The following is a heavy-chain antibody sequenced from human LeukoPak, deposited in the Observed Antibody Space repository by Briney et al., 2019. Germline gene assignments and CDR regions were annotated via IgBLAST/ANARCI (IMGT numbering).Heavy chain of an antibody. J-gene: IGHJ3*02. CDR3: AREREGQWLAPSQRHDAFDI. CDR1: GGTFSSYA. Sequence: VKVSCKASGGTFSSYAISWVRQAPGQGLEWMGGIIPIFGTANYAQKFQGRVTITADESTSTAYMELSSLRSEDTAVYYCAREREGQWLAPSQRHDAFDIWGQGTMVTVSS. CDR2: IIPIFGTA. V-gene: IGHV1-69*13. D-gene: IGHD6-19*01.